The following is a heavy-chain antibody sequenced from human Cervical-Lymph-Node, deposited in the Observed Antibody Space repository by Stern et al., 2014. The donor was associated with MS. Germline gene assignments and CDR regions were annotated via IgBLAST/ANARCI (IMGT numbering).Heavy chain of an antibody. CDR1: GGTFSTFA. D-gene: IGHD6-13*01. V-gene: IGHV1-69*01. CDR2: IIPIFGTA. CDR3: ATGTDSSWYLDY. Sequence: VQLVESGAEVKRPGSSVKVSCKASGGTFSTFALSWVRQAPGQGLEWMGGIIPIFGTANYAQTFQGRVTINADESTSTVYMEMSSVTSEDTAVYYCATGTDSSWYLDYWGQGTLVTVSS. J-gene: IGHJ4*02.